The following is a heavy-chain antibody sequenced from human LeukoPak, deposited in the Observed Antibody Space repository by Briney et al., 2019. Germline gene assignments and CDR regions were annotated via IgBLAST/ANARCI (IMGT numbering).Heavy chain of an antibody. D-gene: IGHD6-13*01. V-gene: IGHV3-66*02. J-gene: IGHJ4*02. Sequence: GGSLRLSCAASGFTVSGNYMSWVRQAPGKGLEWVSVIYSGGSTYYADSVKGRFTISRDNSKNTLYLQMNSLRAEDTAVYYCARDPHSSSWYYYFDYWGQGTLVTVSS. CDR1: GFTVSGNY. CDR2: IYSGGST. CDR3: ARDPHSSSWYYYFDY.